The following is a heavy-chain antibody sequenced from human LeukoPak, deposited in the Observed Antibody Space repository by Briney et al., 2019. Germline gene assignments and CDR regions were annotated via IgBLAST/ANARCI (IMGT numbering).Heavy chain of an antibody. D-gene: IGHD3-10*01. Sequence: GGSLRLSCTASGLTVTNAWMNWVRQAPGEGLDWVGRIASKTDGGATDYAAPVKARFTISRDDSKNTLNLQMNSLKTEDTAVYYCTTGIRGDWGQGTLVTVSS. CDR3: TTGIRGD. V-gene: IGHV3-15*07. CDR2: IASKTDGGAT. CDR1: GLTVTNAW. J-gene: IGHJ4*02.